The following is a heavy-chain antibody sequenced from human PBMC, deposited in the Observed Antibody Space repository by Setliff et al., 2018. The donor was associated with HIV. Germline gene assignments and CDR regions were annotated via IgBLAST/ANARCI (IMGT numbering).Heavy chain of an antibody. CDR2: LYFTGST. J-gene: IGHJ4*02. V-gene: IGHV4-39*01. CDR3: AAGLHYYDSTGDPLTFDY. D-gene: IGHD3-22*01. Sequence: SETLSLTCSVSGGSVSSGSYYWGWIRQPPGKGLEWIGTLYFTGSTYYNPSLKSRVTISVDTSKNQFSLKLSSVTAADTAVYYCAAGLHYYDSTGDPLTFDYWGQGALVTVSS. CDR1: GGSVSSGSYY.